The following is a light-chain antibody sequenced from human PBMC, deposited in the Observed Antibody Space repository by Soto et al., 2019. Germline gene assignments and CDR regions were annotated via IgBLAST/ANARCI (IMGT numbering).Light chain of an antibody. CDR1: QSISTY. Sequence: DIQMTQSPSSLSASVGDRVTISCRASQSISTYLNWYQQKPGTAPRLLIYRASTVKTGVPPRFSGSGSGTEFTLTISFLQPDDFATYYCQQYNSYSPLTFGGGTKVDI. CDR3: QQYNSYSPLT. CDR2: RAS. J-gene: IGKJ4*01. V-gene: IGKV1-5*01.